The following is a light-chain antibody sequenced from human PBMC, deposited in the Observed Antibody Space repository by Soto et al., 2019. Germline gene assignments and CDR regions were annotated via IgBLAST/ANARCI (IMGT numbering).Light chain of an antibody. CDR3: ATWDRSLSVGV. CDR1: SSNIGSNY. J-gene: IGLJ2*01. V-gene: IGLV1-51*01. Sequence: QSVLTQPPSASGTPGQRVTISCSGSSSNIGSNYVYWYQQLPGTAPKLLIYDNDKRPSGIPDRFSGSKSGTSATLGITGLQTGDEADYYCATWDRSLSVGVFGGGTKVTVL. CDR2: DND.